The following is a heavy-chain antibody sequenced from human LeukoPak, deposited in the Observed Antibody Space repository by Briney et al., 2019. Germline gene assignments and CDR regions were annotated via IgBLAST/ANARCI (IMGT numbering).Heavy chain of an antibody. D-gene: IGHD3-3*01. V-gene: IGHV3-23*01. CDR1: GFTFSSYA. CDR2: ISGSGGST. J-gene: IGHJ4*02. Sequence: GGSLRLSCAASGFTFSSYAMSWVRQAPGKGLEWVSAISGSGGSTYYADSVKGRFTISRDNSKNTLYLQMNSLRAEDTAVYYCAKSLGGSYYDFWSGHSKVSDYWGQGTLVTVSS. CDR3: AKSLGGSYYDFWSGHSKVSDY.